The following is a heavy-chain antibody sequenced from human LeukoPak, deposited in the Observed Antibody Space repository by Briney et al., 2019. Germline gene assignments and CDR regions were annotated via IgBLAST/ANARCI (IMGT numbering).Heavy chain of an antibody. CDR1: GGSFSGYY. CDR2: INHSGST. J-gene: IGHJ4*02. V-gene: IGHV4-34*01. CDR3: ARTSLTGPGY. Sequence: SETLSLTCAVYGGSFSGYYWSWIRQPPGKGLEWIGEINHSGSTNYNPSLKSRVTISVDTSKNQFSLQLNSVTPEDTAVYYCARTSLTGPGYWGQGTLVTVSS.